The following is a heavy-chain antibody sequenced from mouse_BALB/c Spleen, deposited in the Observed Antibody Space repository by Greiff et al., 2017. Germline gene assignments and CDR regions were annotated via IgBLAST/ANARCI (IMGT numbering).Heavy chain of an antibody. D-gene: IGHD2-1*01. CDR1: GYTFTSYY. Sequence: VQGVESGAELVKPGASVKLSCKASGYTFTSYYMYWVKQRPGQGLEWIGEINPSNGGTNFNEKFKSKATLTVDKSSSTAYMQLSSLTSEDSAVYYCTRDGNYPFAYWGQGTLVTVSA. CDR2: INPSNGGT. V-gene: IGHV1S81*02. J-gene: IGHJ3*01. CDR3: TRDGNYPFAY.